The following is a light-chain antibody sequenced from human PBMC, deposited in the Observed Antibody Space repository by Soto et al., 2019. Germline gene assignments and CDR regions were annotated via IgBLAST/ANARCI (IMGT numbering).Light chain of an antibody. V-gene: IGKV3-20*01. CDR1: QFFGSDY. CDR2: AAS. Sequence: EILLTQSRDTLSSSPGEGATLSCKASQFFGSDYLASYQQKPGQPPRLLISAASTRATRIPDRFSGRGSGKALTLTISSLEPEDFAIYYCQKYDGTGTFGQGTKVDIK. J-gene: IGKJ1*01. CDR3: QKYDGTGT.